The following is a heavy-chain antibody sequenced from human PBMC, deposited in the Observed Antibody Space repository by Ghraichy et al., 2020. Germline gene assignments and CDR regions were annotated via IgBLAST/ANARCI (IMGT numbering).Heavy chain of an antibody. CDR2: ISDSGRNT. D-gene: IGHD3-3*01. CDR3: AKPFYVWSGYYVGEAFFDH. J-gene: IGHJ4*02. Sequence: GGSLRLSCVASGFPFEDYSMTWVRQAPGKGLEWVSGISDSGRNTWDADSVEGRFTISRDNSKNTLFLQMDRLRAEDTAIYYCAKPFYVWSGYYVGEAFFDHWGQGALVTVSS. CDR1: GFPFEDYS. V-gene: IGHV3-23*01.